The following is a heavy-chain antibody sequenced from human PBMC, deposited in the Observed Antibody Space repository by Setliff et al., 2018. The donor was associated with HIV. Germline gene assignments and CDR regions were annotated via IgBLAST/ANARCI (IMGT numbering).Heavy chain of an antibody. CDR2: IDYSGSP. CDR3: ARGNSRRLRVHYYYYYMDV. V-gene: IGHV4-34*01. Sequence: PSETLSLTCAVYGGSFSGYHWSWIRQPPGKGLEWIGEIDYSGSPNYNPSLKSRVTISIDTSKKQFSLRLTSVTAADTAVYYCARGNSRRLRVHYYYYYMDVWGKGTTVTVSS. CDR1: GGSFSGYH. J-gene: IGHJ6*03. D-gene: IGHD4-17*01.